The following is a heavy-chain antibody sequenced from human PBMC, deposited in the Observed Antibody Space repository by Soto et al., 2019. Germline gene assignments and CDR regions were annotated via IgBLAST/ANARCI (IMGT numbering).Heavy chain of an antibody. CDR1: GFTFSSYS. V-gene: IGHV3-48*02. CDR2: ISSSSTGM. Sequence: PGGSLRLSCAASGFTFSSYSMKWVRQAPGKGLEWVSHISSSSTGMYYADSMKGRFIVSRDNAKNSLYLQMNNLRDEDTAVYYCTRAGRGAVVVGDLGYFYYGMDVWGQGTTVTVSS. D-gene: IGHD2-15*01. CDR3: TRAGRGAVVVGDLGYFYYGMDV. J-gene: IGHJ6*02.